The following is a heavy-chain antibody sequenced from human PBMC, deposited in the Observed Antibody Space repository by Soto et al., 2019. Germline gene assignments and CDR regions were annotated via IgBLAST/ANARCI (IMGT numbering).Heavy chain of an antibody. CDR3: ARASVFHCSGGTCYPQIDY. J-gene: IGHJ4*02. CDR1: CYTFSSYG. V-gene: IGHV1-18*01. D-gene: IGHD2-15*01. CDR2: ISAYNGNT. Sequence: ASVKVSCKASCYTFSSYGIIWVRQANRQGLEWMGWISAYNGNTNYAQSLQGRVTMTTDTSTSTAYMELRSLISDDTAVYYCARASVFHCSGGTCYPQIDYWGQGTLVTVSS.